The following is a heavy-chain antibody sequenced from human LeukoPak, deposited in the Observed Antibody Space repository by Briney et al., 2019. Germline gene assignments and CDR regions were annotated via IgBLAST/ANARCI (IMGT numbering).Heavy chain of an antibody. V-gene: IGHV3-7*01. CDR1: GFTLSTYW. D-gene: IGHD3-3*01. CDR2: IKQDGSEK. J-gene: IGHJ4*02. Sequence: GGSLRLSCAASGFTLSTYWMNWVRQAPGKGLEWVATIKQDGSEKYYVDSVKDRFTISRDNAKNSLYLQMNSLRAEDTAVYYCARDRNTDFWSGYYTNYCDYWGQGTLVTVSS. CDR3: ARDRNTDFWSGYYTNYCDY.